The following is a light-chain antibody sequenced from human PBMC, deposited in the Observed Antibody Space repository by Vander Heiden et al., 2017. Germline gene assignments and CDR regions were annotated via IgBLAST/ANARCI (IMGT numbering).Light chain of an antibody. CDR2: GAS. V-gene: IGKV3-15*01. CDR3: QQDNNWPRT. CDR1: QSVSSN. J-gene: IGKJ1*01. Sequence: ELVITQSPATLSVSPGERATLSCRASQSVSSNLAWYQHKPCQAPRLLIYGASTRATGIPARFSGSGSGTEFTLTISSLQSEDFAVYYCQQDNNWPRTFGQGTKVEIK.